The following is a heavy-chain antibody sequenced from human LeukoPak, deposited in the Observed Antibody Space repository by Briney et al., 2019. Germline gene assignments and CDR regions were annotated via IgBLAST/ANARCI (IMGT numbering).Heavy chain of an antibody. CDR2: INSDGSWT. J-gene: IGHJ6*02. CDR3: ARERIYFGSGGDLTDARLFYYYGMDV. Sequence: GGSLRLSCAASGNYWMHWVRQVPGKGLVWVSNINSDGSWTSYADSVKGRFTISKDNAKNTVYLQMNSLRAEDTAVYYCARERIYFGSGGDLTDARLFYYYGMDVWGHGTTVTVSS. CDR1: GNYW. V-gene: IGHV3-74*01. D-gene: IGHD3-10*01.